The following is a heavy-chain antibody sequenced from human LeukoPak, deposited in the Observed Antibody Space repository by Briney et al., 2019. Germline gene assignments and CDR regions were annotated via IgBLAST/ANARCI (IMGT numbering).Heavy chain of an antibody. Sequence: GGSLRLSCAASGFTFRSYNMNWVRQAPGKGLEWVSSISSSSSYIYYADSVKGRLTISRDNAKNSLYLQMNSVRAEDTAVYYCARGPTYYYGSGSLTNWFDPWGQGTLDTVSP. V-gene: IGHV3-21*01. CDR2: ISSSSSYI. CDR3: ARGPTYYYGSGSLTNWFDP. J-gene: IGHJ5*02. CDR1: GFTFRSYN. D-gene: IGHD3-10*01.